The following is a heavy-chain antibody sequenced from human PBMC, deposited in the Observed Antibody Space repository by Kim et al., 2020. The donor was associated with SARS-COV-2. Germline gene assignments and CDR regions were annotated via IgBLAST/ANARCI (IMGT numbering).Heavy chain of an antibody. CDR3: ARGNDYGDGPFDY. J-gene: IGHJ4*02. D-gene: IGHD4-17*01. Sequence: KYSQEFQGRVTITGETSASRAYMELSSLRSEDTTIYYCARGNDYGDGPFDYWGQGTLVTVSS. V-gene: IGHV1-3*01.